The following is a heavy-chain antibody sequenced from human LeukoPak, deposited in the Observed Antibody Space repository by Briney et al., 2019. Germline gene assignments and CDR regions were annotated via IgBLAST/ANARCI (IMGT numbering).Heavy chain of an antibody. J-gene: IGHJ3*02. CDR2: ISNSGGST. V-gene: IGHV3-23*01. Sequence: PGGSLRLSCAASGFTISNYAMSWVRQAPGKGLEWVSTISNSGGSTYSADSMKGRFTISRDNSKNTLFLQMSGLGAEDTAVYYCAKQTDTSGSRGGAFDIWGQGTMVTVSS. CDR1: GFTISNYA. D-gene: IGHD3-10*01. CDR3: AKQTDTSGSRGGAFDI.